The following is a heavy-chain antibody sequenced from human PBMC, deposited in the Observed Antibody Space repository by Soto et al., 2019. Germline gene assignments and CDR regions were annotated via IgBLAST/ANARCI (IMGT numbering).Heavy chain of an antibody. V-gene: IGHV4-34*01. D-gene: IGHD3-22*01. CDR1: GGSFSGYY. Sequence: SETLSLTCAVYGGSFSGYYWSWIRQPPGKGLEWIGEINHSGSTNYNPSLKSRVTISVDTSKNQFSLKLSSVTAADTAAYYCARGPYYYDSSGYNPAYYFDYWGQGTLVTVSS. CDR2: INHSGST. J-gene: IGHJ4*02. CDR3: ARGPYYYDSSGYNPAYYFDY.